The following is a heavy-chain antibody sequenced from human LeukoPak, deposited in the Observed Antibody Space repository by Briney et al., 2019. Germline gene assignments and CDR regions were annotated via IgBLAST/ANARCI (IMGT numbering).Heavy chain of an antibody. D-gene: IGHD6-19*01. V-gene: IGHV6-1*01. J-gene: IGHJ3*02. CDR3: ARDPGFQWLEDSDAFDI. CDR2: TYYRSKWYN. CDR1: GDSVSSNSAA. Sequence: SQTLSLTCAISGDSVSSNSAAWNCIRQSPSRGLECLGSTYYRSKWYNDYAVSVKSRITINPDTSKNQFSLQLNSVTPEDTAVYYCARDPGFQWLEDSDAFDIWGQGTMVTVSS.